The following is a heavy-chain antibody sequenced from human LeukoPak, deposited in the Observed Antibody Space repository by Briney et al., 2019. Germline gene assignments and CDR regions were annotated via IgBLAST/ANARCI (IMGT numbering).Heavy chain of an antibody. CDR2: ISSSGSTI. D-gene: IGHD2-15*01. CDR3: ARVEYCGGGSCYSESFDY. V-gene: IGHV3-48*03. J-gene: IGHJ4*02. CDR1: GFTFSSYE. Sequence: GGSLRLSCAASGFTFSSYEMNWVRQAPGKGLEWVSYISSSGSTIYYADSVKGRFTISRDNAKNSLYLQMNSLRAEDTAVYYCARVEYCGGGSCYSESFDYWGQGTLVTVSS.